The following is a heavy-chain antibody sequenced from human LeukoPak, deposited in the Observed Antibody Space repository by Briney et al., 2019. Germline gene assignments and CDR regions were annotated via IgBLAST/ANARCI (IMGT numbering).Heavy chain of an antibody. V-gene: IGHV3-30*04. J-gene: IGHJ6*02. CDR3: ARDLWGVAVAGAGKDV. CDR2: ISYDGSGK. D-gene: IGHD3-16*01. CDR1: GFVFSNHV. Sequence: GKSLRLSCVGAGFVFSNHVIHWVRQAPGQGLEWVSMISYDGSGKHYADSVGGRLTISRDNSKNTVYLQMDSLIAEDTAIYYCARDLWGVAVAGAGKDVWGQGTTVTVSS.